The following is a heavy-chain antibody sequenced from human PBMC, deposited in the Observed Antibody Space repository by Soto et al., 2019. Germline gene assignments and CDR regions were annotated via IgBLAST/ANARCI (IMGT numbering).Heavy chain of an antibody. CDR1: GGSISSGGYY. CDR2: IYYSGST. J-gene: IGHJ5*02. Sequence: SETLSLTCTVSGGSISSGGYYWSWIRQHPGKGLEWIGYIYYSGSTYYNPSLKSRVTISVDTSKNQFSLKLSSVTAAYTAVYYCAREGQHLLIQRWFDPWGQGTLVTVSS. V-gene: IGHV4-31*03. D-gene: IGHD3-3*02. CDR3: AREGQHLLIQRWFDP.